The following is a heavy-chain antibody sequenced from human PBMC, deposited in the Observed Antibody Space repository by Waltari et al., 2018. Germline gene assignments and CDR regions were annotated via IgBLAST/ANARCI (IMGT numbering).Heavy chain of an antibody. V-gene: IGHV4-39*01. CDR2: IYYSGST. D-gene: IGHD2-15*01. Sequence: QLQLQESGPGLVKPSETLSLTCTVSGGSISSSSYYWGWTRQPPGKGLAWIGSIYYSGSTYYNPSLKSRVTISVDTSKNQFSLKLSSVTAADTAVYYCARLVRSYGGNPWGQGTLVTVSS. CDR1: GGSISSSSYY. J-gene: IGHJ5*02. CDR3: ARLVRSYGGNP.